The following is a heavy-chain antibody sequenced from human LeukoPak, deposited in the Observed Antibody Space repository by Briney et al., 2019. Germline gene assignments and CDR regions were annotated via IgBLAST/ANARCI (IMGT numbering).Heavy chain of an antibody. CDR3: ARGPYSSTWNTVDY. J-gene: IGHJ4*02. Sequence: LGGSLRLSCAASGFTFSSFWMHWVRQAPGKGPVWVSRINTDGSNTIYADSVKGRFTISRDNAKNTLFLQMNSLRAEDTAVYYCARGPYSSTWNTVDYWGQGTLVTVSS. V-gene: IGHV3-74*01. D-gene: IGHD6-13*01. CDR2: INTDGSNT. CDR1: GFTFSSFW.